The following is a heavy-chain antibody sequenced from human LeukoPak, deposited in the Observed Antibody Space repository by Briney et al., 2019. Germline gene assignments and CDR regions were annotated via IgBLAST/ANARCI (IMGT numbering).Heavy chain of an antibody. CDR2: INWNGIRT. D-gene: IGHD3-10*01. CDR3: AKDSDV. V-gene: IGHV3-20*04. J-gene: IGHJ4*02. Sequence: GGSLRLSCAASGFRFDDYGMTWVRQAPGKGLEWVSGINWNGIRTGYADSVKGRFTISRDNAKNSLYLQMNSLKAEDTAVYYCAKDSDVWGQGTLVTVSS. CDR1: GFRFDDYG.